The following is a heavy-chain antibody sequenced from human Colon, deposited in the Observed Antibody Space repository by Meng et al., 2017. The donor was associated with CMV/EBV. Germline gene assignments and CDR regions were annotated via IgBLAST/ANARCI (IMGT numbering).Heavy chain of an antibody. CDR1: GGSFSGYY. J-gene: IGHJ3*01. CDR2: INHSGST. CDR3: ARADGIVEITNAVHAIDF. V-gene: IGHV4-34*01. D-gene: IGHD2-15*01. Sequence: GSLRLSCAVYGGSFSGYYWSWIRQPPGKGLEWIGEINHSGSTNYNPSLKSRVTISLDMSKNQVSLKLTAVTAADTAVYYCARADGIVEITNAVHAIDFWGQGTMVTVSS.